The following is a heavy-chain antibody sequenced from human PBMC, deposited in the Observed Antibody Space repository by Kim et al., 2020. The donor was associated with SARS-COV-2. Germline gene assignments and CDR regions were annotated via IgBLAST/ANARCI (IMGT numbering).Heavy chain of an antibody. Sequence: KSRGTISVDTSKNQFALKLSSVTAADTAVYYCARERRIAAHPIENNWFDPWGQGTLVTVSS. D-gene: IGHD6-6*01. V-gene: IGHV4-59*01. J-gene: IGHJ5*02. CDR3: ARERRIAAHPIENNWFDP.